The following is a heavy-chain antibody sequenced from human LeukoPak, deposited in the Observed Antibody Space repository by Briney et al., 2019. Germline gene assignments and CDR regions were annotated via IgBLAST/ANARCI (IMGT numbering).Heavy chain of an antibody. D-gene: IGHD6-13*01. CDR3: ARTPIAAAGYYFDY. J-gene: IGHJ4*02. CDR1: GFTFSSYW. V-gene: IGHV3-7*01. CDR2: IKQDGSEK. Sequence: GGSLRLSCAASGFTFSSYWMSWVRQAPGKGLEWVANIKQDGSEKYYVDSVKGRFTISRDNAKNSLYLQMNSLRAEDTAVYYCARTPIAAAGYYFDYWGQGTLVTVSS.